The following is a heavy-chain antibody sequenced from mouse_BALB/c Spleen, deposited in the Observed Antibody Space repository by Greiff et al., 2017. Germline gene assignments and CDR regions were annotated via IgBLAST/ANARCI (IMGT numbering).Heavy chain of an antibody. CDR1: GFTFSSYG. V-gene: IGHV5-6-3*01. J-gene: IGHJ2*01. Sequence: EVMLVESGGGLVQPGGSLKLSCAASGFTFSSYGMSWVRQTPDKRLELVATINSNGGSTYYPDSVKGRFTISRDNAKNTLYLQMSSLKSEDTAMYYCARDRHGHYFDYWGQGTTLTVSS. D-gene: IGHD1-2*01. CDR2: INSNGGST. CDR3: ARDRHGHYFDY.